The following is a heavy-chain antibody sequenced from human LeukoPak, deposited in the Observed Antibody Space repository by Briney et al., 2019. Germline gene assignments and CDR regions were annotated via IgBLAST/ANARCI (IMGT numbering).Heavy chain of an antibody. CDR2: ISDDGRSK. D-gene: IGHD4-17*01. J-gene: IGHJ4*02. Sequence: PGGSLRLSCAASGFSFISYGMHWVRQAPGKGLEWVGVISDDGRSKDYADSVKGRFTISRDNSKDTLYLQMNSLRAEDTAVYYCAKRPSDYGDYVSYFGYWGQGTLVTVSS. CDR1: GFSFISYG. V-gene: IGHV3-30*18. CDR3: AKRPSDYGDYVSYFGY.